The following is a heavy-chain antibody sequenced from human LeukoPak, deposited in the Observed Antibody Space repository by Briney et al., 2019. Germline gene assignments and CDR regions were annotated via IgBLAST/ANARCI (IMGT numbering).Heavy chain of an antibody. CDR2: ISDTGRRT. CDR3: ARHDSFIPN. D-gene: IGHD3-16*02. J-gene: IGHJ4*02. CDR1: GFTFSYYA. V-gene: IGHV3-23*01. Sequence: GGSLRLSCAVSGFTFSYYAMSWVRQAAGKGLEWVSGISDTGRRTYYTDSVKGRFTISRDESKKTVYLQMNSLRAEDTAIYFCARHDSFIPNWGLGTLVTVSS.